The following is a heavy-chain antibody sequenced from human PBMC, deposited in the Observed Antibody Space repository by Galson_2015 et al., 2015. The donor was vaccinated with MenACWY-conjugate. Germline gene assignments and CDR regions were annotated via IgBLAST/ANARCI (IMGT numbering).Heavy chain of an antibody. CDR2: IYPSDSDT. D-gene: IGHD3-10*01. J-gene: IGHJ6*02. CDR3: ARRLSYGSGRYGMDV. V-gene: IGHV5-51*01. Sequence: QSGAEVKRPGESLKISCQVSGYSFTSYSIGWVRQMPGKGLEWMGVIYPSDSDTRYSPSFQGQVTISADRSISTAYLQWSSLKASDTAMYYCARRLSYGSGRYGMDVWGQGTTVTVSS. CDR1: GYSFTSYS.